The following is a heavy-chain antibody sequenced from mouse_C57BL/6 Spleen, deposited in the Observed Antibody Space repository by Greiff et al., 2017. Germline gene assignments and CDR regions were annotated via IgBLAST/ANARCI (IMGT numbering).Heavy chain of an antibody. J-gene: IGHJ3*01. D-gene: IGHD1-1*01. CDR3: ARLLRFWFAY. CDR2: INPSTGGT. CDR1: GYSFTGYY. Sequence: EVQVVESGPELVKPGASVKISCKASGYSFTGYYMHWVKQSSEKSLEWIGEINPSTGGTSYNQKFKGKATLTVDKSSSTAYMQLKSLTSEDSAVYDCARLLRFWFAYWGQGTLVTVSA. V-gene: IGHV1-43*01.